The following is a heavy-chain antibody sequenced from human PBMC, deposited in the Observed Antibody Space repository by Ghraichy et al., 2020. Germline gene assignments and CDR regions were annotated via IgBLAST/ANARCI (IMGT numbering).Heavy chain of an antibody. CDR1: GGSFSGYY. J-gene: IGHJ4*02. V-gene: IGHV4-34*01. Sequence: SQTLSLTCAVYGGSFSGYYWSWIRQPPGKGLEWIGEINHSGSTNYNPSLKSRVTISVDTSKNQFSLKLSSVTAADTAVYYCARGGIGDDYVWGSYRRRKTNFDYWGQGTLVTVSS. CDR3: ARGGIGDDYVWGSYRRRKTNFDY. CDR2: INHSGST. D-gene: IGHD3-16*02.